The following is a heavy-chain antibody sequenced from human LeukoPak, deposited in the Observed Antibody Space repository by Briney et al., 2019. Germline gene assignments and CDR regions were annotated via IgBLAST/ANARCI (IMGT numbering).Heavy chain of an antibody. V-gene: IGHV5-51*01. J-gene: IGHJ3*02. Sequence: GASLKISCKGSGYSFTSYWIGWVRQMPGKGLEWMGIIYPGDSDTRYSPSFQGQVTISADKSISTAYLQWSSLKASDTAMYYCARHCSGGSCYRAAFDIWGQGTMVTVSS. CDR2: IYPGDSDT. D-gene: IGHD2-15*01. CDR1: GYSFTSYW. CDR3: ARHCSGGSCYRAAFDI.